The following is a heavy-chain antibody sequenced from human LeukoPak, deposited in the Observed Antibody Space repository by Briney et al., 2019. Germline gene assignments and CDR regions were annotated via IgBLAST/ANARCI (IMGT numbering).Heavy chain of an antibody. Sequence: ASVKVSCKVSGDTFIGHNMHWVRQAPGQGLEWMGWISPHSGGTVYAQQFQGRVAMTRDTSISTAYIELNRLRSDDTAVYYCARATAVSGSYYEYWGEGTLITVSS. J-gene: IGHJ4*02. CDR3: ARATAVSGSYYEY. D-gene: IGHD3-10*01. V-gene: IGHV1-2*02. CDR1: GDTFIGHN. CDR2: ISPHSGGT.